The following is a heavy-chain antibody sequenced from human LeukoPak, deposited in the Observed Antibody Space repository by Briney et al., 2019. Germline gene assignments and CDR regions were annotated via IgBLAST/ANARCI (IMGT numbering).Heavy chain of an antibody. Sequence: GGSLRLSCAASGFTFSDYYTSWIRQAPGKGLEWVSYISSSGSTIYYAGSVKGRFTISRDNAKNSLYLQMNSLRAEDTAVYYCARDLKGVDTAMVTIDYWGQGTLVTVSS. V-gene: IGHV3-11*01. D-gene: IGHD5-18*01. CDR1: GFTFSDYY. CDR2: ISSSGSTI. J-gene: IGHJ4*02. CDR3: ARDLKGVDTAMVTIDY.